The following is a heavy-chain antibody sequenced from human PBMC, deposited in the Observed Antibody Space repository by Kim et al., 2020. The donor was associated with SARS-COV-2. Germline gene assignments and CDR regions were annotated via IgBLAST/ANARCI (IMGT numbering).Heavy chain of an antibody. V-gene: IGHV6-1*01. CDR3: ARRGSGANLGFDY. J-gene: IGHJ4*02. Sequence: DYAVSVKSRITSGPDTSKNLFSLQLNSVTPEDTAVYYCARRGSGANLGFDYWGQGTLVTVSS. D-gene: IGHD3-10*01.